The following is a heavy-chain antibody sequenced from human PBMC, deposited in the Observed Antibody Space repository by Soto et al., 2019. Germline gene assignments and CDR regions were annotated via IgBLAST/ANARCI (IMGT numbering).Heavy chain of an antibody. CDR1: GASLSSMNW. J-gene: IGHJ6*02. V-gene: IGHV4-4*02. CDR3: AGRWRGAARSYYYGMDV. Sequence: SETLSLTCAVSGASLSSMNWWSWVRQTTGRGLEWIGEVFHTGRTNYNPSLKSPVTISVDTSKNQFSLKLSSVTAADTAVYFCAGRWRGAARSYYYGMDVWGQGTTVTSP. CDR2: VFHTGRT. D-gene: IGHD6-6*01.